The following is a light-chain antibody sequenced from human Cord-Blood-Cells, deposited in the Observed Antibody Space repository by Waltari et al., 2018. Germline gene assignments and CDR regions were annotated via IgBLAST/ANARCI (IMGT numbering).Light chain of an antibody. V-gene: IGLV2-11*01. CDR2: DVS. CDR1: SSDVGGYNY. Sequence: QSALTQPRSVSGSPGQSVTISCTGTSSDVGGYNYVSWYQQHPGKAPKLMIYDVSKRPSGVPDSCSGSKSGNTASLTISGLQAEDEADYYCCSYAGSYTYVFGTGTKVTVL. J-gene: IGLJ1*01. CDR3: CSYAGSYTYV.